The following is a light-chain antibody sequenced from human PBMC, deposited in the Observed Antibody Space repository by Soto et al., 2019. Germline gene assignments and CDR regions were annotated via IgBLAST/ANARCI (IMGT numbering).Light chain of an antibody. CDR1: QSLLSTSNNKNF. V-gene: IGKV4-1*01. CDR2: WAS. Sequence: DIVMTQSPDSLAVSLGERATINCKSSQSLLSTSNNKNFLVWYQHKPGQPPKLLFSWASTRESGVPDRFSGIGSEIDFTLTVSSLQAEDVAVYYCQQCFSAPLTFGGGTKVEIK. J-gene: IGKJ4*01. CDR3: QQCFSAPLT.